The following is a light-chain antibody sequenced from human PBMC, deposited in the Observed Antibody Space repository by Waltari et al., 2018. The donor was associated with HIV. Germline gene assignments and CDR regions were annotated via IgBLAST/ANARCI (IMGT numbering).Light chain of an antibody. CDR1: SSNIGANFD. Sequence: QSVLPQAPSVSGAPGQRVTISCTASSSNIGANFDVHWYQLLPGSSPKLLIFANSNRPSGVPARFSGSKSGTSASLAITGLHPEDEAEYYCQSFDSSLNAYVFGTGTTVIVL. J-gene: IGLJ1*01. CDR3: QSFDSSLNAYV. CDR2: ANS. V-gene: IGLV1-40*01.